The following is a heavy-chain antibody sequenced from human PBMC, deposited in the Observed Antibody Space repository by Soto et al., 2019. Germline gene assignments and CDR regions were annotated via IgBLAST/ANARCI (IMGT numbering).Heavy chain of an antibody. CDR3: AANVNGNWFDP. J-gene: IGHJ5*02. CDR1: GFTFSXXX. Sequence: GSLRLSCAASGFTFSXXXMSWVRQAPGKGLEWVSAISGSGGSTYYADSVKGRFTISRTNSKNTLYLQMNSLRAEDTAVYYCAANVNGNWFDPWGQGTLVTVSS. D-gene: IGHD3-16*01. CDR2: ISGSGGST. V-gene: IGHV3-23*01.